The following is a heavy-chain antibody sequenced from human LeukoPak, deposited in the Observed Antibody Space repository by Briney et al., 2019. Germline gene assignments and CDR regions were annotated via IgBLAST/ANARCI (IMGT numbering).Heavy chain of an antibody. D-gene: IGHD4-23*01. J-gene: IGHJ4*02. CDR3: ARDDGGNSVSDY. CDR2: IIPIFGTA. CDR1: EGTFSSYA. V-gene: IGHV1-69*05. Sequence: SVKVSFKASEGTFSSYAISWVRQAPGQGLEWMGRIIPIFGTANYARKFQGRVTITTDESTSTAYMELSSLRSEDTAVYYCARDDGGNSVSDYWGQGTLVTVSS.